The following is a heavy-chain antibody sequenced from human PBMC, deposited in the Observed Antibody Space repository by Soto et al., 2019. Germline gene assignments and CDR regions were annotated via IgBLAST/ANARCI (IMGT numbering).Heavy chain of an antibody. CDR1: GGSISSGGYY. V-gene: IGHV4-31*03. D-gene: IGHD3-22*01. J-gene: IGHJ4*02. CDR2: IYYSGST. CDR3: TSLSAGYYYDSSGYYFDY. Sequence: SETLSLTCTVSGGSISSGGYYWSWIRQHPGKGLEWIGYIYYSGSTYSNPSLESRATISVDTSKNQFSLKLTSVTAADTAVYYCTSLSAGYYYDSSGYYFDYWGQGTLVTVSS.